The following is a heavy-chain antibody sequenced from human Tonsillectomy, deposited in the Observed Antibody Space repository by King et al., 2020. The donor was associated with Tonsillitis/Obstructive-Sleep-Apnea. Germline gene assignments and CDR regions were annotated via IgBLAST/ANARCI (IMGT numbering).Heavy chain of an antibody. V-gene: IGHV4-34*01. Sequence: VQLQQWGTGLLKPSETLSLTCAVYGGSFNGYYWTWIRQPPGKGREWIGEIDHSGSTSDNPSLKSRVTISVDTSKNQFSLKLTSVTAADTAVYYCAREITTDAFDIWGQGTMVTVSS. CDR1: GGSFNGYY. D-gene: IGHD3-3*01. J-gene: IGHJ3*02. CDR3: AREITTDAFDI. CDR2: IDHSGST.